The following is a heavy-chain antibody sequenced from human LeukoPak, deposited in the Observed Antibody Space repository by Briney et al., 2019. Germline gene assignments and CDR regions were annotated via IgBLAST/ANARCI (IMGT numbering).Heavy chain of an antibody. CDR3: ARGGYIGANRNAFDI. CDR2: VYTSGST. CDR1: GSSISNYY. D-gene: IGHD5-24*01. J-gene: IGHJ3*02. Sequence: SETLSLTCTVSGSSISNYYWGWIRQPAGKGLKWIGRVYTSGSTNYNPSLRSRVTLSVDTSNNQFSLKLTSVTAADTAVYYCARGGYIGANRNAFDIWGQGTMVTISS. V-gene: IGHV4-4*07.